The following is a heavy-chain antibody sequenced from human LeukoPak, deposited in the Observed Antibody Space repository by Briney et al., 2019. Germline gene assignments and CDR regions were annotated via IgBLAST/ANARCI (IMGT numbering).Heavy chain of an antibody. Sequence: SETLSLTCTASGGSFSAYYWTWFRQPPGKELEWIGYIYYTGSTNCNPSLKSRVTISVDTSNYQFSLKLSSVTAADTAVYYCATIAGSSSYWGQGTLVSVCS. CDR1: GGSFSAYY. CDR2: IYYTGST. V-gene: IGHV4-59*08. D-gene: IGHD6-6*01. CDR3: ATIAGSSSY. J-gene: IGHJ4*02.